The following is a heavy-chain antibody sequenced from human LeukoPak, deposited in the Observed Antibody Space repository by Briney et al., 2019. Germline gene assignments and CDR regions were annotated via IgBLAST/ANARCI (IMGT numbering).Heavy chain of an antibody. J-gene: IGHJ4*02. CDR2: IHSGGST. CDR1: GFTVSSNY. D-gene: IGHD4-17*01. CDR3: VGATGFGY. Sequence: GGSLRLSCAVSGFTVSSNYMSWVRQAPVKGLEWVSVIHSGGSTYYADSVKGRFTISRDNSKNTVYLQMNSLRAEDTAVYYCVGATGFGYWGQGTLVTVSS. V-gene: IGHV3-66*01.